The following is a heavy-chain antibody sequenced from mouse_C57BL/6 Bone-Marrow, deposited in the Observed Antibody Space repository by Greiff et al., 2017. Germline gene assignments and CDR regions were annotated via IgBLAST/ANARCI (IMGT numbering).Heavy chain of an antibody. D-gene: IGHD2-4*01. V-gene: IGHV1-81*01. CDR3: ARRGDDYDEAY. CDR1: GYTFTSYG. CDR2: IYPRSGNT. J-gene: IGHJ3*01. Sequence: VQLQQSGAELARPGASVKLSCKASGYTFTSYGISWVKQRTGPGLEWIGEIYPRSGNTYYNEKFKGKATLTADKSSSTAYMELRSLTSEDSAVYFCARRGDDYDEAYWGQGTLVTVSA.